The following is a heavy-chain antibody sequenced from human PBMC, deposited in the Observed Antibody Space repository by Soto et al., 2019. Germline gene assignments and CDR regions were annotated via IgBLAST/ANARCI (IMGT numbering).Heavy chain of an antibody. Sequence: QVQLVESGGGLVKPGGSLRLSCAATGFTFSDHYMSWIRQAPGKGLEWVSYISGSATTIYYADSIKGRFTISRDNAKHSLLLKMTSLRVDDTAVYYCARGMGEFDPWGQGTLLTVSS. J-gene: IGHJ5*02. V-gene: IGHV3-11*01. CDR3: ARGMGEFDP. CDR1: GFTFSDHY. CDR2: ISGSATTI.